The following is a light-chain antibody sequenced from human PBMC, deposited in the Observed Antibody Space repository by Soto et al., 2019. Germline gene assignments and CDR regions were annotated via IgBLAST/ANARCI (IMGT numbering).Light chain of an antibody. V-gene: IGKV3-20*01. CDR1: QSVRSNY. CDR3: QQYASSPLT. CDR2: GAS. Sequence: EIVLTQSPGTLSLSSGERATLSCRASQSVRSNYLAWYQQKPGQAPRLLIYGASSRATGIPDRFGGSGSGQDFTLTISRLEPEDFAVYYCQQYASSPLTFGGGTKVEIK. J-gene: IGKJ4*01.